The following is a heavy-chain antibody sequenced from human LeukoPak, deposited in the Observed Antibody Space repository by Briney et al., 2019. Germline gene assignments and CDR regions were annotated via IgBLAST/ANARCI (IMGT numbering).Heavy chain of an antibody. V-gene: IGHV3-48*02. CDR2: ISRDSGAV. D-gene: IGHD7-27*01. Sequence: GGSLRLSCAASGFTFSSYSMNWVRQAPGKGLGWVAYISRDSGAVYYADSVKGRFTVSRDNVQNSLALQMNSLRDEDTAVYFCARDHNWGFDYWGQGSLVSVSS. J-gene: IGHJ4*02. CDR3: ARDHNWGFDY. CDR1: GFTFSSYS.